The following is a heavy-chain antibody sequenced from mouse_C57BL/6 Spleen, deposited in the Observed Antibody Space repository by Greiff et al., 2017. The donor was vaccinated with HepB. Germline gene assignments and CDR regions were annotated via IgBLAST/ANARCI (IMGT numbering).Heavy chain of an antibody. J-gene: IGHJ1*03. V-gene: IGHV1-53*01. CDR1: GYTFTSYW. Sequence: QVQLKQPGTELVKPGASVKLSCKASGYTFTSYWMHWVKQRPGQGLEWIGNINPSNGGTNYNEKFKSKATLTVDKSSSTAYMQLSSLTSEDSAVYYCARSGGTTVVPGYFDVWGTGTTVTVSS. CDR2: INPSNGGT. CDR3: ARSGGTTVVPGYFDV. D-gene: IGHD1-1*01.